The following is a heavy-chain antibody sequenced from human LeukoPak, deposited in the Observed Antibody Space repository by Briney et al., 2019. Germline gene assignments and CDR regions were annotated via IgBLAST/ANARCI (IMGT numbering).Heavy chain of an antibody. Sequence: RASVKVSCKASGYTFTGYYMHWVRQAPGQGLEWMGWINPNSGGTNYAQKFQGRVTMTRDTSISTAYMELSRLRSDDTAVYYCARVRNLPAAANFDYRGQGTLVTVSS. CDR3: ARVRNLPAAANFDY. CDR1: GYTFTGYY. D-gene: IGHD2-2*01. J-gene: IGHJ4*02. V-gene: IGHV1-2*02. CDR2: INPNSGGT.